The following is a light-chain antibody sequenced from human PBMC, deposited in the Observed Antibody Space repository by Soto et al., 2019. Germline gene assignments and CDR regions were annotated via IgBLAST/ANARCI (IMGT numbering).Light chain of an antibody. J-gene: IGKJ4*01. Sequence: DIQMTQSPSTLSASVGDRVTVTCRASQSVRDWVAWYQQQAGRAPRLLIYRASSLQSGVPSRFSGSGFGTEFTLTISSRQPDEFASYYCQQYYSYSPLTFGGGTKVEIK. CDR3: QQYYSYSPLT. CDR1: QSVRDW. V-gene: IGKV1-5*03. CDR2: RAS.